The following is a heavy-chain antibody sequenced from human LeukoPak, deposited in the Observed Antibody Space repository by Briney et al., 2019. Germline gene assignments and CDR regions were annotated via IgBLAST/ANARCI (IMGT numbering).Heavy chain of an antibody. CDR2: MNPNTGNT. CDR3: ARGGGRDYGDFSAYYYYALDG. Sequence: ASVKVSCKASGYTFTSYDINWVRQAPGQGLEWMGWMNPNTGNTGYAQKFQGRVTMTRDTSISTAYMELSSLGSEDTAVYYCARGGGRDYGDFSAYYYYALDGWGQGTMVTVSS. V-gene: IGHV1-8*01. CDR1: GYTFTSYD. J-gene: IGHJ6*02. D-gene: IGHD4-17*01.